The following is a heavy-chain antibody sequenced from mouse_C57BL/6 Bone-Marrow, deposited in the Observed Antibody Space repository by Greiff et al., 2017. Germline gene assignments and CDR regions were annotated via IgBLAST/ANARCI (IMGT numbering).Heavy chain of an antibody. V-gene: IGHV1-72*01. D-gene: IGHD1-1*01. CDR2: IDPSSGGT. CDR3: AREGRGQYYMDY. J-gene: IGHJ4*01. CDR1: GYTFTSYW. Sequence: QVQLQQPGAELVKPGASVKLSCKASGYTFTSYWMHWVKQRPGRGLEWIGKIDPSSGGTKYNEKFKSKATLTVDKPSSTAYMQLSSLTSEDAAVYYCAREGRGQYYMDYWGQGTTLTVSS.